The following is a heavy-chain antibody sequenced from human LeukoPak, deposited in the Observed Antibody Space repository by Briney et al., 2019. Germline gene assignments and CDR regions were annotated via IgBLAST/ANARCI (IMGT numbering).Heavy chain of an antibody. Sequence: GGSLRLSCAASGFTFSSSDMSWVRQAPGKGLEWVSAISRSGGSTYYADSVKGRFTISRDNSKNTLYLQMSSLRAEDTAVYYCAKRPQNYGVDYWGLGTLVTVSS. V-gene: IGHV3-23*01. D-gene: IGHD4-17*01. CDR2: ISRSGGST. CDR3: AKRPQNYGVDY. CDR1: GFTFSSSD. J-gene: IGHJ4*02.